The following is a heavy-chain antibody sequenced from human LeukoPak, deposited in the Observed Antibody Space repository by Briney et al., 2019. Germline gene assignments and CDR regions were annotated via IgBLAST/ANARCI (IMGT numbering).Heavy chain of an antibody. CDR1: GFTFSSYW. Sequence: PLGGSLRPSCAVSGFTFSSYWMHWVGQAPGKGLVWVSRINSDGSSTSYADSVKGRFTISRDNAKNTLYLQMNSLRAEDTAVYYCARPGIGFDYWGQGTLVTVSS. CDR2: INSDGSST. CDR3: ARPGIGFDY. V-gene: IGHV3-74*01. D-gene: IGHD1-26*01. J-gene: IGHJ4*02.